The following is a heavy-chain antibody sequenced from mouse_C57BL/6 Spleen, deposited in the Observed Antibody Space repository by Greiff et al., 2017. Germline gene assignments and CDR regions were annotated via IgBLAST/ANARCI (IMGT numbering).Heavy chain of an antibody. CDR2: INPNYGTT. CDR1: GYSFTDYN. CDR3: ARCGSKRRDWYFEV. Sequence: EVKLQESGPELVKPGASVKISCKASGYSFTDYNMNWVKQSNGKSLEWIGVINPNYGTTSYNQKFKGKATLTVDQSSSTAYMQLNSLTSEDSAVDYCARCGSKRRDWYFEVWGTGTTVTVSS. J-gene: IGHJ1*03. V-gene: IGHV1-39*01. D-gene: IGHD1-1*01.